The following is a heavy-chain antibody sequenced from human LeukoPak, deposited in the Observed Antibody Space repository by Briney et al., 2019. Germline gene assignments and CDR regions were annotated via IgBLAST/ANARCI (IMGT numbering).Heavy chain of an antibody. D-gene: IGHD3-10*01. CDR2: IYYSGST. CDR1: GGSISSYY. J-gene: IGHJ4*02. CDR3: ARTYGSGSYDYDY. Sequence: SETLSLTCTVSGGSISSYYWGWIRQPPGKGLEWIGYIYYSGSTNYNPSLKSRVTISVDTSKNQFSLKLSSVTAADTAVYYCARTYGSGSYDYDYWGQGTLVTVSS. V-gene: IGHV4-59*01.